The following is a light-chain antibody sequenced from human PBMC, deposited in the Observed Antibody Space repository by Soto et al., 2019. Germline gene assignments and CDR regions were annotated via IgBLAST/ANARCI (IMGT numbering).Light chain of an antibody. CDR2: EVV. Sequence: QSALTQPASVSGSPGQSITISCTGTSSDVGGYNYVSWYQHHPGKAPKLMIYEVVNRPSGVSNRFSGSKSGITASLTISGLPAEDEADYYCTSYTSSSPLVFGTGTKLTVL. V-gene: IGLV2-14*01. CDR1: SSDVGGYNY. CDR3: TSYTSSSPLV. J-gene: IGLJ1*01.